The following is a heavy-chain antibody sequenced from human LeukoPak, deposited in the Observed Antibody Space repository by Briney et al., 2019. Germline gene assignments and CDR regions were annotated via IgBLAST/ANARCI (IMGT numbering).Heavy chain of an antibody. CDR1: GFTLSSYG. V-gene: IGHV3-30*18. J-gene: IGHJ3*02. CDR3: AKNRFQLLMMDGFDI. D-gene: IGHD1-1*01. CDR2: MSNNGS. Sequence: GGSLRLSCAASGFTLSSYGMHWVRQAPGKGLEWVAVMSNNGSNYADSVKGRFTISRDNSKNTLYLQMNSLRAEDTAVYYCAKNRFQLLMMDGFDIWGQGTLVTVSS.